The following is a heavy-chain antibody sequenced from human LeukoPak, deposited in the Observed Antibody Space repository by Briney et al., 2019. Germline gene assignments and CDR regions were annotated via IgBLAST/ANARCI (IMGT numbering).Heavy chain of an antibody. D-gene: IGHD1-26*01. CDR1: GFTFARHA. CDR2: ISGSGGST. J-gene: IGHJ2*01. V-gene: IGHV3-23*01. Sequence: GGSLRLSCAVSGFTFARHAMSWVRQAPGKGLEWVSTISGSGGSTYYADSVKGRFTIPGDNSKNTLFLQMNSLRAEDTAVYYCAKAVVGHWYFDLWGRGTLVTVSS. CDR3: AKAVVGHWYFDL.